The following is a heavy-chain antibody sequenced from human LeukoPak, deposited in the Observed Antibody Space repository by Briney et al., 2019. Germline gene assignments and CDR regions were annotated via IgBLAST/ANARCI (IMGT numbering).Heavy chain of an antibody. V-gene: IGHV3-9*01. D-gene: IGHD2-2*02. CDR3: AKDFRCSSTSCYTGFDY. J-gene: IGHJ4*02. Sequence: PGGSLRLSCAASGFTFDDYAMHWVRQAPGKGLEWVSGISWNSGSIGYADSVKGRFTISRDNAKNSLYLQMNSLRAEDTALYYCAKDFRCSSTSCYTGFDYWGQGTLVTASS. CDR1: GFTFDDYA. CDR2: ISWNSGSI.